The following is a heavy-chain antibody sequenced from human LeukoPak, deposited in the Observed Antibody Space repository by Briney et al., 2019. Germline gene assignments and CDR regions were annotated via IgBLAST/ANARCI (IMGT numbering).Heavy chain of an antibody. Sequence: PVASVKVSCKASGGTFSSYAISWVRQAPGQGLEWMGGIIPIFGTANYAQKFQGRVTITADKSTSTAYMELSSLRSEDTAVDYCARDYGDCFDYWGQGTLVTVSS. D-gene: IGHD4-17*01. J-gene: IGHJ4*02. CDR3: ARDYGDCFDY. CDR1: GGTFSSYA. CDR2: IIPIFGTA. V-gene: IGHV1-69*06.